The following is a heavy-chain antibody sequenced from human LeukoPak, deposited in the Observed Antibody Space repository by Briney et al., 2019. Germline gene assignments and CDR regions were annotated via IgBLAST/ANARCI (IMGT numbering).Heavy chain of an antibody. CDR1: GYTFTSYD. CDR2: FDPEDGET. D-gene: IGHD1-26*01. V-gene: IGHV1-24*01. J-gene: IGHJ4*02. Sequence: ASVKVSCKASGYTFTSYDINWVRQAPGKGLEWMGGFDPEDGETIYAQKFQGRVTMTEDTSTDTAYMELSSLRSEDTAVYYCATDGGSYPVYYFDYWGQGTLVTVSS. CDR3: ATDGGSYPVYYFDY.